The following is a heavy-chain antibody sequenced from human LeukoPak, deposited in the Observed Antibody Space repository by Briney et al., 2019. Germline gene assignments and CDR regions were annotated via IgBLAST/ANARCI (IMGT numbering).Heavy chain of an antibody. CDR2: IKQDGSEK. CDR3: ARYSGYDPLEPFYY. Sequence: QTGGSLRLSCAASGFTFSRYWMSWVRQAPGKGRDWVANIKQDGSEKYYVDSVKGRFTISRDNAKNSLYLQMNSRRAEDTAVYYCARYSGYDPLEPFYYWGQGTLVTVSS. CDR1: GFTFSRYW. V-gene: IGHV3-7*01. D-gene: IGHD5-12*01. J-gene: IGHJ4*02.